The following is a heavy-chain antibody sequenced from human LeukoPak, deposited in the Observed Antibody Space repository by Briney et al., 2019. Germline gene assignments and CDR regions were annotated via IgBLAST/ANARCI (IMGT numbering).Heavy chain of an antibody. CDR3: ARGCHAPRAYCAGFEI. CDR1: GFTISSYA. V-gene: IGHV3-30-3*01. CDR2: ISYDGTTK. J-gene: IGHJ3*02. Sequence: GGSLRLSCAASGFTISSYAMHWVSQALGKGLDWVTDISYDGTTKYYADSVKGRFTISRDNSKNTLYVQMNSLRPEDTAVYYCARGCHAPRAYCAGFEIWGQGTMVTVSS. D-gene: IGHD3-16*01.